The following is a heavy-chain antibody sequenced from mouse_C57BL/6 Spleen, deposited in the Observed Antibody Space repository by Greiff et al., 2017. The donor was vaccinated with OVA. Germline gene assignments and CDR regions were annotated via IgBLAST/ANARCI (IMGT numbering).Heavy chain of an antibody. CDR1: GYTFTSYW. J-gene: IGHJ3*01. D-gene: IGHD4-1*01. V-gene: IGHV1-69*01. CDR3: ASGTFAY. CDR2: IDPSDSYT. Sequence: QVQLQQPGAELVMPGASVKLSCKASGYTFTSYWMHWVKQRPGQCLEWIGEIDPSDSYTNYNQKFKGKSTLTVDKSSSTAYMQLSSLTSEDSAVYYCASGTFAYWGQGTLVTVSA.